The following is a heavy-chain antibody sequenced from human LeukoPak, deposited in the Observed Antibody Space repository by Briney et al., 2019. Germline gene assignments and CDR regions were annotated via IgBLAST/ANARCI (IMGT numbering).Heavy chain of an antibody. Sequence: SVKVSCKASGGTFSSYAVSWVRQPPGQGLEWMGGIIPIFGTANYAQKFQGRVTITTDESTSTAYMELSSLRSEDTAVYYCATSSGSNYGGTSYFDYWGQGTLVTVSS. J-gene: IGHJ4*02. CDR1: GGTFSSYA. CDR3: ATSSGSNYGGTSYFDY. CDR2: IIPIFGTA. D-gene: IGHD4-23*01. V-gene: IGHV1-69*05.